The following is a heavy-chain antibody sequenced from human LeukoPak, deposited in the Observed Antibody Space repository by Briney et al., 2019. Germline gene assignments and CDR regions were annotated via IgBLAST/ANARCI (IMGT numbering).Heavy chain of an antibody. V-gene: IGHV4-59*01. CDR3: ARVRISGWYKGGFDY. CDR2: IYYSGST. D-gene: IGHD6-19*01. Sequence: SGTLSLTCTVSGGSISSYYWSRIRQPPGKGLEWIGYIYYSGSTNYNPSLKSRVTISVDTSKNQFSLKLSSVTAADTAVYYCARVRISGWYKGGFDYWGQGTLVTVSS. CDR1: GGSISSYY. J-gene: IGHJ4*02.